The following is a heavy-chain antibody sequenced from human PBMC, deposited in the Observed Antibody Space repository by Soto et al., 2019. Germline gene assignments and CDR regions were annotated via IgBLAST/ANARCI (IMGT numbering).Heavy chain of an antibody. CDR2: IYYSRYT. J-gene: IGHJ5*02. Sequence: SETLSLTCTVSGGSISNSNYYWGWFRQPPGKGLEWIGSIYYSRYTYFNSSLKSRVTISIDTSKNQFSLKLSSVTAADTAVYFCARQKGSGSYTNWFDPLGQGNLVTGS. CDR3: ARQKGSGSYTNWFDP. V-gene: IGHV4-39*01. D-gene: IGHD3-10*01. CDR1: GGSISNSNYY.